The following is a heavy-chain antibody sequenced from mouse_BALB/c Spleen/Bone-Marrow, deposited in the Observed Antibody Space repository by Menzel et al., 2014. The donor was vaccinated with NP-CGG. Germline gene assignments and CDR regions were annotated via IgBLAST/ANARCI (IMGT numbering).Heavy chain of an antibody. J-gene: IGHJ4*01. V-gene: IGHV5-6*01. CDR2: ISSGGSYT. CDR1: GFTFTSSG. CDR3: ASSNYYAMDY. Sequence: EVMLVESGGALVKPGGSLKLSCAASGFTFTSSGMSWVRQTPDKRLEWVASISSGGSYTYYPESGKGRFTISRDNTKNTLYLQMSSLKSEDTAMYYCASSNYYAMDYWGQGTSVTVSS.